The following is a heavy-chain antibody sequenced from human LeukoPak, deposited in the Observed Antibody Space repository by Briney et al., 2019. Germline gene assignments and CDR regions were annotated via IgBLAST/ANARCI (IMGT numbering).Heavy chain of an antibody. D-gene: IGHD1-26*01. V-gene: IGHV1-18*01. Sequence: ASVKVSCKASGYTFTNYGISWVRQAPGQGLERMGYIITYNGNTNYAQKLQGRVTMTTDTSTSTAYMELRSLRSDDTAVYYCARDTKRSRARWENLGFDPWGQGTLVTVSS. CDR3: ARDTKRSRARWENLGFDP. CDR2: IITYNGNT. J-gene: IGHJ5*02. CDR1: GYTFTNYG.